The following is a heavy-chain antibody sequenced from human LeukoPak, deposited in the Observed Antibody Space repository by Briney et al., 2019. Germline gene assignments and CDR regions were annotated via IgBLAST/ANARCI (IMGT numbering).Heavy chain of an antibody. CDR1: GFTFNTFW. V-gene: IGHV3-7*01. Sequence: GGSLRLSSAASGFTFNTFWMSWVRQTPGKGLEWVANIKEDGTKKYYVDSVKGRFTISRDNAENSLYLQMNSLRAEDAAVYYCARDAAGYDHWGQGTLVTVSS. CDR3: ARDAAGYDH. CDR2: IKEDGTKK. D-gene: IGHD6-13*01. J-gene: IGHJ5*02.